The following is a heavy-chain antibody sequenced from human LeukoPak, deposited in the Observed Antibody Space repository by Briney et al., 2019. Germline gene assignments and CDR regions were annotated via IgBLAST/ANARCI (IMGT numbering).Heavy chain of an antibody. CDR3: ARDRGRYYDSRGFYWGYYFDS. CDR1: GFTFSSFA. J-gene: IGHJ4*02. CDR2: ISGSGGST. Sequence: GGSLRLSCAASGFTFSSFAMSWVRQAPGKGPEWVSAISGSGGSTDYADSVKGRFTISRDNSKDTLYLQMSSVRVDDTAVYYCARDRGRYYDSRGFYWGYYFDSWGQGILVTVST. D-gene: IGHD3-22*01. V-gene: IGHV3-23*01.